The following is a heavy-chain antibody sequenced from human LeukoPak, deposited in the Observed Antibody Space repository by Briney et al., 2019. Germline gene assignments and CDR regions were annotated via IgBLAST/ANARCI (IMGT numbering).Heavy chain of an antibody. D-gene: IGHD3-3*01. CDR1: GGSISSYY. Sequence: KPSETLSLTCTVSGGSISSYYWSWIRQPPGKGLEWIGYIYYSGSTNYNPSLKSRVTISVDTSKSQFSLKLSSVTAADTAVYFCARSAPPGDYYYGMDVWGPGTTVTVSS. CDR2: IYYSGST. J-gene: IGHJ6*02. CDR3: ARSAPPGDYYYGMDV. V-gene: IGHV4-59*08.